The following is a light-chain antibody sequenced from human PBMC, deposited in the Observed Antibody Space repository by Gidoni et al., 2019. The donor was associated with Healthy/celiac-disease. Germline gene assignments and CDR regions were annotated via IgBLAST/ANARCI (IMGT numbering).Light chain of an antibody. CDR1: QSFLYSSNNKNY. Sequence: IMLPHSPASLAVSLGESTTINCKSSQSFLYSSNNKNYLAWYQQKPGQPPKLLIYWASNRESGVPDRLSGSGSGTDFTLTISSLQAEDVAVYYCQQYYSTPMYTFGQGTKLEIK. V-gene: IGKV4-1*01. CDR3: QQYYSTPMYT. CDR2: WAS. J-gene: IGKJ2*01.